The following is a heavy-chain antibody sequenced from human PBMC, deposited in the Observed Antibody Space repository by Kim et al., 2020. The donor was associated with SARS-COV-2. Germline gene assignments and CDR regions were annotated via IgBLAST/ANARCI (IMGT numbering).Heavy chain of an antibody. CDR3: TRVPGTTLLFWDAFDI. CDR1: GFTFSGSA. J-gene: IGHJ3*02. CDR2: IRSKANSYAT. V-gene: IGHV3-73*01. Sequence: GGSLRLSCAASGFTFSGSAMHWVRQASGKGLECVGRIRSKANSYATAYAASVKGRFTISRDDSNTTADLQLNSLKTEDTAVYYCTRVPGTTLLFWDAFDIWGQGTLVTVSS. D-gene: IGHD1-1*01.